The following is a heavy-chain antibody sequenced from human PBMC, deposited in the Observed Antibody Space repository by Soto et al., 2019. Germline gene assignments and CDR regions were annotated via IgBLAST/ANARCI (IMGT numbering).Heavy chain of an antibody. V-gene: IGHV6-1*01. J-gene: IGHJ6*02. CDR1: GDSVSSNSAG. D-gene: IGHD3-10*01. CDR3: TGITWFRGMDV. Sequence: SQTLSLTCVISGDSVSSNSAGWNWIRQSPSRGLEWLGRAYYKSKWNNDYALSVKSRITINPDTSKNQFSLHLYSVTPEDTAVYYCTGITWFRGMDVWGQGTPVTVSS. CDR2: AYYKSKWNN.